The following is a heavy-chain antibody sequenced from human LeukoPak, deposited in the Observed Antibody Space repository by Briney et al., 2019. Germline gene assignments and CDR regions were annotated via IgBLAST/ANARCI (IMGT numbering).Heavy chain of an antibody. CDR2: IWYDGSNK. J-gene: IGHJ6*02. V-gene: IGHV3-33*01. CDR3: ARDQSYGSGSYYNEYYYGMDV. Sequence: GGSLRLSCAASGFTFSSYCMHWVRQAPGKGLEWVAVIWYDGSNKYYADSVKGRFTISRDNSKNTLYLQMNSLRAEDTAVYYCARDQSYGSGSYYNEYYYGMDVWGQGTTVTVSS. CDR1: GFTFSSYC. D-gene: IGHD3-10*01.